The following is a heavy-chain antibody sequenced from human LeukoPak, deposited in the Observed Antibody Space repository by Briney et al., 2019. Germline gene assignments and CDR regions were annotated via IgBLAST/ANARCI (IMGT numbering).Heavy chain of an antibody. Sequence: KTGGSLRLSCAASGFTFSDYYMSGIRQAPGKGLEGVSYISSSGSTIYYADSVEGRCTISRDNAKNSLYLQRNSLRAEETAVYYCAREEDGSASYSPPFDYWGHGTLVTVSS. J-gene: IGHJ4*01. CDR2: ISSSGSTI. V-gene: IGHV3-11*04. D-gene: IGHD3-10*01. CDR1: GFTFSDYY. CDR3: AREEDGSASYSPPFDY.